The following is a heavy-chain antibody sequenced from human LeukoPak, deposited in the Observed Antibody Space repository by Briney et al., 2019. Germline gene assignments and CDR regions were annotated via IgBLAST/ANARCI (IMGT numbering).Heavy chain of an antibody. J-gene: IGHJ6*02. D-gene: IGHD2-15*01. CDR1: GFTFSSYW. V-gene: IGHV3-74*01. CDR2: INSEGSST. Sequence: PSGGSLRLSCAASGFTFSSYWMHWVRQAPGKGLVWVSRINSEGSSTSYADSVKGRFTISRDNAKNTLYLQMNSLRAEDTAVYYCAREYCSGGSCYRPRYYGMDVWGQGTTVTVSS. CDR3: AREYCSGGSCYRPRYYGMDV.